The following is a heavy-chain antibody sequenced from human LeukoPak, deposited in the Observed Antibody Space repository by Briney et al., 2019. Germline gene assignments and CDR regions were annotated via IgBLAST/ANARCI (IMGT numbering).Heavy chain of an antibody. V-gene: IGHV3-53*05. CDR3: AKVQRNYYDSSGYHY. CDR1: GFTVSSNY. J-gene: IGHJ4*02. Sequence: PGGSLRLSCAASGFTVSSNYMSWVRQAPGKGLEWVSVIYSGGSTYYADSVKGRFTISRDNSKNTLYLQMNSLRAEDTAVYYCAKVQRNYYDSSGYHYWGQGTLVTVSS. D-gene: IGHD3-22*01. CDR2: IYSGGST.